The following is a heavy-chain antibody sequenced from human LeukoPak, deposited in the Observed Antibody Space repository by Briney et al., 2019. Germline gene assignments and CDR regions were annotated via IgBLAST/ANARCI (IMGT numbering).Heavy chain of an antibody. J-gene: IGHJ4*02. Sequence: GGSLRLSCEASGFTFNTYAMHWVRQPPGKGLEWVALISYDGSDKIYTDSVKGRFTISRDNSESTLYLQMDSLRGDDAAVYYCARLSSSWDPLDYWGQGTLVTVSS. D-gene: IGHD6-13*01. CDR1: GFTFNTYA. V-gene: IGHV3-30*03. CDR3: ARLSSSWDPLDY. CDR2: ISYDGSDK.